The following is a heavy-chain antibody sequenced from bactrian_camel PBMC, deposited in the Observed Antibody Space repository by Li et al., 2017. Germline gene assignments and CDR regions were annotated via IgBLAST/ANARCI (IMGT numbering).Heavy chain of an antibody. CDR2: ISSGGGST. CDR1: GFTFSAIT. CDR3: AAALSLCYGLSRRGYKY. V-gene: IGHV3S40*01. Sequence: QLVESGGGLVQPGGSLRLSCAASGFTFSAITMSWVRQAPGKALEWVSSISSGGGSTYYADSVKGRFTISKDNAKNTLSLQMNSLEPEDTAMYYCAAALSLCYGLSRRGYKYWGQGTQVTVS. J-gene: IGHJ4*01. D-gene: IGHD3*01.